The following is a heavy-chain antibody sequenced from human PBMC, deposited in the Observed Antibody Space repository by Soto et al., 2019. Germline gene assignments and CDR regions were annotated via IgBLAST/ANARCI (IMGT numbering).Heavy chain of an antibody. V-gene: IGHV3-66*01. CDR1: GFTVSSNY. J-gene: IGHJ3*02. CDR2: IYSGGST. D-gene: IGHD2-2*02. Sequence: EVQLVESGGGLVQPGGSLRLSCAASGFTVSSNYMSWVRQAPGKGLEWVSVIYSGGSTYYADSVKGRFTISRDNSKNTMYLHMNSLRAEDTAVYYCARWGSLYDAFDIWGQGTMVTVSS. CDR3: ARWGSLYDAFDI.